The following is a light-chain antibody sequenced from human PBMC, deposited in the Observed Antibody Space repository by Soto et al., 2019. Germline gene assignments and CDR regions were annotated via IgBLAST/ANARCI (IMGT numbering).Light chain of an antibody. CDR1: QDISNY. J-gene: IGKJ2*01. V-gene: IGKV1-33*01. CDR2: DAS. CDR3: QQYDNLPPYT. Sequence: DIQMTQSPSSLSASVGDRVTITCQASQDISNYLNWYQQKPGKAPKLLIYDASNLETGVPSRFSGSGSGTDFTFTISSLQPEDSATYYCQQYDNLPPYTVGQGTKLEIK.